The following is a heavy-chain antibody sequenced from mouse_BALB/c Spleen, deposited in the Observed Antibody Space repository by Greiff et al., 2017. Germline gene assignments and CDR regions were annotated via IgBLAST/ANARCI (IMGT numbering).Heavy chain of an antibody. J-gene: IGHJ3*01. Sequence: EVKLMESGGGLVKPGGSLKLSCAASGFTFSDYYMYWVRQTPEKRLEWVATISDGGSYTYYPDSVKGRFTISRDNAKNNLYLQMSSLKSEDTAMYYCARDRYGYGSWFAYWGQGTLVTVSA. V-gene: IGHV5-4*02. CDR2: ISDGGSYT. D-gene: IGHD2-2*01. CDR3: ARDRYGYGSWFAY. CDR1: GFTFSDYY.